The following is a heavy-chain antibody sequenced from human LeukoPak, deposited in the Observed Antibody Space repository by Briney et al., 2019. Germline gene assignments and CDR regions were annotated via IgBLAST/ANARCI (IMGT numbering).Heavy chain of an antibody. D-gene: IGHD3-22*01. CDR1: GFTFSSYA. CDR2: ISGSGGST. CDR3: AKDDYYDSSGPIDY. Sequence: PGGSLRLSCAASGFTFSSYAMGWVRQAPGKGLEWVSAISGSGGSTYYADSVKGRFTISRDNSKNTLYLQMNSLRAEDTAVYYCAKDDYYDSSGPIDYWGQGTLVTVSS. V-gene: IGHV3-23*01. J-gene: IGHJ4*02.